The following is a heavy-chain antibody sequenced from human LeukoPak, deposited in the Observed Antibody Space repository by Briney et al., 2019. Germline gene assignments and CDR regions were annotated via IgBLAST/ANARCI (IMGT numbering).Heavy chain of an antibody. Sequence: AAVTDSCKASRYTFTSYGISWVRQAPGQGVAWMGCISAYNGKTNYAQKLHGRLTMTTDTSTSTAYMELRSLRSDDTAVYYCARVREQLTKQYSSSWYGLDYWGQGTLVTVSS. CDR2: ISAYNGKT. V-gene: IGHV1-18*01. CDR1: RYTFTSYG. CDR3: ARVREQLTKQYSSSWYGLDY. D-gene: IGHD6-13*01. J-gene: IGHJ4*02.